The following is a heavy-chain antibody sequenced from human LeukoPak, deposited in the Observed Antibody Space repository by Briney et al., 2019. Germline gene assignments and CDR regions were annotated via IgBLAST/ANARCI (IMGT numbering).Heavy chain of an antibody. Sequence: GGSLRLSCAASGFTVSSNYMSWVRQAPGKGLEWVSVIYSGGSTYYADSVKGRFTISRDNSKNTLYLQVNSLRAEDTAVYYCARLPDRIAFGIWGQGTMVTVSS. CDR1: GFTVSSNY. CDR3: ARLPDRIAFGI. CDR2: IYSGGST. V-gene: IGHV3-53*01. J-gene: IGHJ3*02.